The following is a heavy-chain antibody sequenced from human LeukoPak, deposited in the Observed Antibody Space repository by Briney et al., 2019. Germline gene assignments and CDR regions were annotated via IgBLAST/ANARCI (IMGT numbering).Heavy chain of an antibody. CDR1: GFTFSNYA. D-gene: IGHD5-18*01. V-gene: IGHV3-30-3*01. CDR3: AKDLDTAMAN. Sequence: PGGPLRLSCAASGFTFSNYAMHWVRQAPGKGLDWVAIISSDKNNKYYADSVKGRFTISRDNSKNTLYLQMNSLRAEDTAVYYCAKDLDTAMANWGQGTLVTVSS. CDR2: ISSDKNNK. J-gene: IGHJ4*02.